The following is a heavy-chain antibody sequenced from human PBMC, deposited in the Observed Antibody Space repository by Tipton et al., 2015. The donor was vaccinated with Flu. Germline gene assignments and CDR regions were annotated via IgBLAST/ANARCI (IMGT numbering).Heavy chain of an antibody. J-gene: IGHJ6*02. CDR1: RGSISSYY. CDR2: MHHRGST. CDR3: ARAWGSSWPYYYYGFNV. D-gene: IGHD6-13*01. Sequence: TLSLTCTVSRGSISSYYWSWIRQPPGKGLEWIGYMHHRGSTFYSPSLQSRVNISLDTSKNQFSLKLSSVTVADTAVYYCARAWGSSWPYYYYGFNVWGQGTTVTVSS. V-gene: IGHV4-30-4*08.